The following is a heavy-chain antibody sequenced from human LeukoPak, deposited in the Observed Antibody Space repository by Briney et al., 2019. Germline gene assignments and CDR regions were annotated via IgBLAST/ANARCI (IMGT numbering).Heavy chain of an antibody. Sequence: PSETLSLTCAVYGGSFSGYYWSWIRQPPGKGLEWIGEINHSGSTNYNPSLKSRVTISVDTSKNQFSLKLSSVTAADTAVYYCASSEYYYDSSGSISIPFDYWGQGTLVTVSS. CDR1: GGSFSGYY. CDR2: INHSGST. V-gene: IGHV4-34*01. J-gene: IGHJ4*02. CDR3: ASSEYYYDSSGSISIPFDY. D-gene: IGHD3-22*01.